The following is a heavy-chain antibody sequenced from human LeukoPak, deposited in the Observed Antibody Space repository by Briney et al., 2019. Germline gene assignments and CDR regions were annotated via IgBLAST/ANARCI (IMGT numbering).Heavy chain of an antibody. J-gene: IGHJ4*02. CDR1: GGSFSGYY. V-gene: IGHV4-34*01. CDR3: ARMRHHHYDSSGPIDY. CDR2: INHSGST. D-gene: IGHD3-22*01. Sequence: SETLSLTCAVYGGSFSGYYWSWIRQPPGKGLEWIGEINHSGSTNYNPSLKSRVTISVDTSKNQFSLKLSSVTAADTAVYYCARMRHHHYDSSGPIDYWGQGTLVTVSS.